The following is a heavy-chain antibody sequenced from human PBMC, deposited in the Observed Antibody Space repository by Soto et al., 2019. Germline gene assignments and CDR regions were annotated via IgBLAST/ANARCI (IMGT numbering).Heavy chain of an antibody. CDR1: GGTFSSYT. CDR2: IIPILGIA. J-gene: IGHJ3*02. V-gene: IGHV1-69*02. D-gene: IGHD3-9*01. CDR3: ASYEGVRDFDWPRQARGFDS. Sequence: SVKVSCKASGGTFSSYTISWVRQAPGQGLEWMGRIIPILGIATYAQKFQGRVTLTADKSTSTAYTELSSLRSEDPAVYYCASYEGVRDFDWPRQARGFDSWSQGRRVTV.